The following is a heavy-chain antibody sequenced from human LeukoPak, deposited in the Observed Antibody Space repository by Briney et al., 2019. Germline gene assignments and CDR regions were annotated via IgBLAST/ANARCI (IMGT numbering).Heavy chain of an antibody. CDR2: IYTSGST. Sequence: PSETLSLTCTVSGGSISSYYWSWIRQPAGKGLEWIGRIYTSGSTNYNPSLKSRITISVDTSKNQFSLKVSSVTAADTAVYYCARQKLAQDYYYGMDDWNKGTTVTVSS. D-gene: IGHD6-13*01. CDR1: GGSISSYY. CDR3: ARQKLAQDYYYGMDD. V-gene: IGHV4-4*07. J-gene: IGHJ6*04.